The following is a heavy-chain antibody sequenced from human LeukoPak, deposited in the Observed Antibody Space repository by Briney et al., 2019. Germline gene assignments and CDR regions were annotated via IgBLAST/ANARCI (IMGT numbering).Heavy chain of an antibody. J-gene: IGHJ5*02. D-gene: IGHD3-10*01. Sequence: ASVTVSCKASGYTFTNYDINWVRQATGQGLEWMGWMNPNSGNTGCAQKFQGRVTMTTSTSIKTAYMELSSLRSEDTAVYYCARMYYYDSGGSNWFDPWGQGTLVTVSS. CDR3: ARMYYYDSGGSNWFDP. V-gene: IGHV1-8*01. CDR1: GYTFTNYD. CDR2: MNPNSGNT.